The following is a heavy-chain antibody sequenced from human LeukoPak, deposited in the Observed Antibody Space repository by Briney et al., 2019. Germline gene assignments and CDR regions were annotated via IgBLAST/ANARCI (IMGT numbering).Heavy chain of an antibody. Sequence: GGSLRLSCAASGFTFSNYSMNWVRQAPGKGLEWVSSISSNSTYIYYADSVKGRFTISRDNAKNSLYLQMNSLRAEDTAVYYCAKDRIHLRGYFDYWGQGTLVTVSS. CDR2: ISSNSTYI. CDR3: AKDRIHLRGYFDY. V-gene: IGHV3-21*01. D-gene: IGHD5-18*01. CDR1: GFTFSNYS. J-gene: IGHJ4*02.